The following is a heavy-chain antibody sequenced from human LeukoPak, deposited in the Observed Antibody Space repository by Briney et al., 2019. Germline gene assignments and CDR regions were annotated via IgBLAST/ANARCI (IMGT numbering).Heavy chain of an antibody. CDR2: ISGSGGST. CDR3: AKRPTVTTDSSGYLPDY. Sequence: GGSLRLSCAASGFTFSSYALSWVRQAPGKGLEWVSAISGSGGSTYYADSVKGRFTISRDNSKNTLYLQMNSLRAEDTAVYYCAKRPTVTTDSSGYLPDYWGQGTLVTVSS. D-gene: IGHD3-22*01. J-gene: IGHJ4*02. V-gene: IGHV3-23*01. CDR1: GFTFSSYA.